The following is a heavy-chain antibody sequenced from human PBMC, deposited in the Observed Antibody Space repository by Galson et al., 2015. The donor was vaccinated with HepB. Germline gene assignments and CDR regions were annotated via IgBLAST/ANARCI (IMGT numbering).Heavy chain of an antibody. CDR3: ARSQSSSSWYAY. J-gene: IGHJ4*02. CDR2: INPNSGGT. Sequence: SVKVSCKASGYTFTGYYMHWVRQAPGQGLEWMGWINPNSGGTNYAQKFQGRVTMTRDTSISTAHMELSRLRSDDTAVYYCARSQSSSSWYAYWGQGTLVTVSS. V-gene: IGHV1-2*02. CDR1: GYTFTGYY. D-gene: IGHD6-13*01.